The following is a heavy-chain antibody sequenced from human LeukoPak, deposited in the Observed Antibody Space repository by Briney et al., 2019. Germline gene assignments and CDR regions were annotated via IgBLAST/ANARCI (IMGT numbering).Heavy chain of an antibody. CDR3: ARDRWSWELLGTFDY. J-gene: IGHJ4*02. Sequence: GGSLRLSCAASGFTFSSYAMHWVRQAPGKGLEWVAVISYVGSNKYYADSVKGRFTISRDNSKNTLYLQMNSLRAEDTAVYYCARDRWSWELLGTFDYWGQGTLVTVSS. CDR1: GFTFSSYA. D-gene: IGHD1-26*01. CDR2: ISYVGSNK. V-gene: IGHV3-30-3*01.